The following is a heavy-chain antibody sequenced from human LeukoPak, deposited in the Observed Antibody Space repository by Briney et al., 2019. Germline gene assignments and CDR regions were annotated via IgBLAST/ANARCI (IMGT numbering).Heavy chain of an antibody. CDR1: GYTLTNYY. V-gene: IGHV1-46*01. CDR3: ARDTRTMTAVTRGQHYYYGLDV. D-gene: IGHD4-17*01. J-gene: IGHJ6*02. CDR2: INPSDGGT. Sequence: ASVRVSCKASGYTLTNYYLHWVRQAPGHGLEWMAIINPSDGGTYYEQKLQGRVTVTRDTSTITVYMELSSLRSEDTAVYYCARDTRTMTAVTRGQHYYYGLDVWGQGTTVTVSS.